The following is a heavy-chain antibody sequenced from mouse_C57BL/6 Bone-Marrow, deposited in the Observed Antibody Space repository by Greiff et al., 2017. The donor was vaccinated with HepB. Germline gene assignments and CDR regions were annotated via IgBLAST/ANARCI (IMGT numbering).Heavy chain of an antibody. CDR3: ARRYYGSSYLYWYFDV. J-gene: IGHJ1*03. V-gene: IGHV1-50*01. D-gene: IGHD1-1*01. CDR2: IDPSDSYT. Sequence: QVQLQQPGAELVKPGASVKLSCKASGYTFTSYWMQWVNQRPGQGLEWIGEIDPSDSYTNYNQKFKGKATLTVDTSSSKAYMQLSSLTSEDSAVYYCARRYYGSSYLYWYFDVWGTGTTVTVSS. CDR1: GYTFTSYW.